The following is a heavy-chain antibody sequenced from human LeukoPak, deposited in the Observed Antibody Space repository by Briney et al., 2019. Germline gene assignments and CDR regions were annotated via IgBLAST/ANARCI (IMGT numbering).Heavy chain of an antibody. V-gene: IGHV1-2*02. CDR3: ARESGGLDY. D-gene: IGHD2-15*01. CDR2: INPNSGDT. CDR1: GYTFTGHH. Sequence: GASVKVSRKTSGYTFTGHHMHWVRQAPGQGLEWIGWINPNSGDTNYAQKFQGRVTLTRDTSINTAYMELSSLTPGDTAMYSCARESGGLDYWGQGSMVTVSS. J-gene: IGHJ4*02.